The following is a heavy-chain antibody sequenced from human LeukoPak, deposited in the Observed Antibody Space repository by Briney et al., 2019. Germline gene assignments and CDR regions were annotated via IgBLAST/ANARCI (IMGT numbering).Heavy chain of an antibody. V-gene: IGHV1-8*01. CDR2: MNPNSGNT. CDR1: GYTFTSFD. J-gene: IGHJ4*02. CDR3: ARKSGFYGSGSRF. Sequence: ASVKVSCKASGYTFTSFDINWVRQAPGQGLEWMGWMNPNSGNTGYAQKFRGRVTMTRNTSISTAYMELSSLTSEDTAMYYCARKSGFYGSGSRFWGQGTLVTVSS. D-gene: IGHD3-10*01.